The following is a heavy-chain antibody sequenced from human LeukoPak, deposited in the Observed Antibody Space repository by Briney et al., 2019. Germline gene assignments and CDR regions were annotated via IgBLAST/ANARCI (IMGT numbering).Heavy chain of an antibody. V-gene: IGHV1-46*01. CDR2: INPSGGST. J-gene: IGHJ3*02. D-gene: IGHD6-6*01. CDR1: GYTFTGYY. CDR3: AREVEYSSSHDAFDI. Sequence: ASVKVSCKASGYTFTGYYMHWVRQAPGQGLECMGIINPSGGSTSYAQKFQGRVTMTRDMSTSTVYMELSSLRSEDTAVYYCAREVEYSSSHDAFDIWGQGTMVTVSS.